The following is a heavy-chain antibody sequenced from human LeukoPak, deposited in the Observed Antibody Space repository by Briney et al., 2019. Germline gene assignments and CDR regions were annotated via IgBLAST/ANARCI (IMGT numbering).Heavy chain of an antibody. D-gene: IGHD2-21*02. CDR2: INAYNGNT. CDR1: GYTFTSYG. CDR3: ARVAGYCGGDCDPDDY. J-gene: IGHJ4*02. V-gene: IGHV1-18*01. Sequence: ASVKVSCKASGYTFTSYGISWVRQAPGQGLEWMGWINAYNGNTNYAQKLQGRVTMTTDTSTSTAYMELRSLRSDDTAVYYCARVAGYCGGDCDPDDYWGQGTLVTVSS.